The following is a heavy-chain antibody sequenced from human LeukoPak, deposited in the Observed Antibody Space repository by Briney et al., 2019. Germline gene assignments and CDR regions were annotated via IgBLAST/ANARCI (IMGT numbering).Heavy chain of an antibody. J-gene: IGHJ4*02. V-gene: IGHV3-30*09. CDR3: ARTLWDKSDGYDYFFDY. CDR1: GFSFSDYA. D-gene: IGHD5-12*01. Sequence: GRSLRLSCAASGFSFSDYAMRWVRQAPGKGLEWLAVISFDGNDKYYAGSVKGRFALSRDNSKNTLDLQMNSLIPEDTAVYYCARTLWDKSDGYDYFFDYWGQGSLVIVSS. CDR2: ISFDGNDK.